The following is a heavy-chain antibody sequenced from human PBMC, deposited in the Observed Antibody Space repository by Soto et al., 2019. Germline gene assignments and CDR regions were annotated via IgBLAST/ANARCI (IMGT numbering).Heavy chain of an antibody. Sequence: QVQLMQSGAEVKKPGSSVKVSCKASGGTFSTSAISWVRQAPGEGLEWVGGIMPVFATPDYAQKFQGRVTISADESTTTAYLDLTSLTTDDTAVYYCARDKDRQQLGGNYYYILDVWGHGTAITVSS. D-gene: IGHD3-3*02. CDR2: IMPVFATP. V-gene: IGHV1-69*12. CDR1: GGTFSTSA. J-gene: IGHJ6*02. CDR3: ARDKDRQQLGGNYYYILDV.